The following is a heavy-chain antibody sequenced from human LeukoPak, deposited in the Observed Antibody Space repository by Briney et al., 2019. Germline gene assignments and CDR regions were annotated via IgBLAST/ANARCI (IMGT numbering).Heavy chain of an antibody. V-gene: IGHV3-23*01. CDR3: AKDARRASGWYFFDY. D-gene: IGHD6-19*01. J-gene: IGHJ4*02. CDR2: ISGSGGIT. CDR1: GFAFSSHA. Sequence: GGSLRLSCAASGFAFSSHAMGWVRQAPGKGLEWVSVISGSGGITYYADSAKGRFTIPQDNSKNKLFLQMNSRRAEDTAVYYCAKDARRASGWYFFDYWGQGTLVTVSS.